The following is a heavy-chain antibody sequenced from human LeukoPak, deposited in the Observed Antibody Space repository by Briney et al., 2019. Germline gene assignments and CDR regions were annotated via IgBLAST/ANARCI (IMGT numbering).Heavy chain of an antibody. CDR3: ARSLDYGGNSWKFDP. J-gene: IGHJ5*02. V-gene: IGHV3-21*01. D-gene: IGHD4-23*01. CDR2: ISSNSSYI. CDR1: GFTFSSYA. Sequence: LGRSLRLSCAASGFTFSSYAMNWVRQAPVEGLEGVSSISSNSSYIYYADSVKGRFTISRDNAKNSLYLQMNSLRAEDTAVYYCARSLDYGGNSWKFDPWGQGTLVIVSS.